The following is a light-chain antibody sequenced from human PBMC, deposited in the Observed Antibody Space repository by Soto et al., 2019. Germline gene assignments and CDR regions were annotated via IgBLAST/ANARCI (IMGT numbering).Light chain of an antibody. J-gene: IGLJ2*01. CDR1: TGAVTSGNY. CDR3: LLYYGGPGV. CDR2: STS. V-gene: IGLV7-43*01. Sequence: QAVVTQEPSLTVSPGGTITLTCASSTGAVTSGNYPNWFKQKPGQAPRALIYSTSNKDSWTPARFSGSLLGGKAALTLSGVQPEDEAEYYCLLYYGGPGVFGGGTKLTVL.